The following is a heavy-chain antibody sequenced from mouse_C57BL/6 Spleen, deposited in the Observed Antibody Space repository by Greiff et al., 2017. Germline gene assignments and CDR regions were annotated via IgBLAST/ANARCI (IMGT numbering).Heavy chain of an antibody. V-gene: IGHV1-82*01. CDR2: IYPGDGDT. J-gene: IGHJ4*01. CDR1: GYAFSSSW. Sequence: QVQLQQSGPELVKPGASVKISCKASGYAFSSSWMNWVKQRPGKGLEWIGRIYPGDGDTNYNGKFKGKATLTADTSSSTAYMQLSSLTSEDSAVYFCARNHGSSYSYYYAMDYWGQGTSVTVSS. CDR3: ARNHGSSYSYYYAMDY. D-gene: IGHD1-1*01.